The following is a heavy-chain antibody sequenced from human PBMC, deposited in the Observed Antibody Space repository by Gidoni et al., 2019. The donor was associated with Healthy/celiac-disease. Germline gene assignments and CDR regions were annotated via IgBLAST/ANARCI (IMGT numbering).Heavy chain of an antibody. D-gene: IGHD6-19*01. V-gene: IGHV4-34*01. CDR3: ARVGRYFSGSLRRAFDI. Sequence: QVQLQQWGAGLLKPSETLSLTCAVYGGSFSGYYWSWIRQPPGKGLEWIGEINHSGSTNDNPSLKSRVTISVDTSKNQFSLKLSSVTAADTAVYYCARVGRYFSGSLRRAFDIWGQGTMVTVSS. J-gene: IGHJ3*02. CDR2: INHSGST. CDR1: GGSFSGYY.